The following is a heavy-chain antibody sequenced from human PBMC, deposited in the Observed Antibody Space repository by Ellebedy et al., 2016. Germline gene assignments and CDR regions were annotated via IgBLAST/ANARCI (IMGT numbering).Heavy chain of an antibody. D-gene: IGHD3-10*01. CDR2: IYPGDSDT. J-gene: IGHJ4*02. Sequence: GESLKISCEGSGYSFTSYWIGWVRQMPGKGLEWMGIIYPGDSDTRYSPSFQGQVTISADKSISTAYLQWSSLKASDTAMYYCARLRVDGSGSYYPGDWGQGTLVTVSS. V-gene: IGHV5-51*01. CDR1: GYSFTSYW. CDR3: ARLRVDGSGSYYPGD.